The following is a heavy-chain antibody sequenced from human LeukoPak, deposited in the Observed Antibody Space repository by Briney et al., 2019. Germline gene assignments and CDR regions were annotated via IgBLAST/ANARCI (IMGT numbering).Heavy chain of an antibody. Sequence: PGGSLRLSCAASGFTFSSYSMSWVRQAPGKGLECVSTINNSGGGTYYTDSVKGRFTISRDNSKNTLYLQMNSLRAEDTAVYYCAKAFAAADTHYWGQGTLVTVSS. V-gene: IGHV3-23*01. CDR1: GFTFSSYS. D-gene: IGHD6-13*01. CDR3: AKAFAAADTHY. CDR2: INNSGGGT. J-gene: IGHJ4*02.